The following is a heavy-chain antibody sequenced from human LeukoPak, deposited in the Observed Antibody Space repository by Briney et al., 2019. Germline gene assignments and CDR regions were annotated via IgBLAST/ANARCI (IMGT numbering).Heavy chain of an antibody. J-gene: IGHJ4*02. CDR1: GYTLTELS. D-gene: IGHD4-17*01. CDR2: FDPEDGET. Sequence: ASVKVSCKVSGYTLTELSMHWVRQAPGKGLEWMGGFDPEDGETIYAQKFQGRVTMTEDTSTDTAYMELSSLRSEDTAVYYCATSPPSSGDYGDYPEPIGDYWGQGTLVTVSS. CDR3: ATSPPSSGDYGDYPEPIGDY. V-gene: IGHV1-24*01.